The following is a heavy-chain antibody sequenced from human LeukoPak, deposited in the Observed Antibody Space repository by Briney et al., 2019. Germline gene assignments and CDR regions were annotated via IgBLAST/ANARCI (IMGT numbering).Heavy chain of an antibody. Sequence: SETLSLTCTVSGGSISSYYWSWIRQPAGKGLEWIGRIYTSGSTNYNPSLKSRVTISVDTSKNQFSLKLSSVTAADTAVYYCARDTSHLDAFDIWGQGTMVTVSS. D-gene: IGHD1-1*01. CDR3: ARDTSHLDAFDI. CDR2: IYTSGST. V-gene: IGHV4-4*07. J-gene: IGHJ3*02. CDR1: GGSISSYY.